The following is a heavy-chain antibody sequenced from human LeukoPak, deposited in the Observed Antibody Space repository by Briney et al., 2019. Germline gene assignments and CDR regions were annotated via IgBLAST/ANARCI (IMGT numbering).Heavy chain of an antibody. J-gene: IGHJ4*02. CDR1: GYTFTSYG. D-gene: IGHD6-19*01. V-gene: IGHV1-18*01. CDR2: ISAYNGNT. CDR3: ARDSPIAVAGEPFDY. Sequence: VSVKVSCKASGYTFTSYGISWVRQPPGRGLERMGWISAYNGNTNYAQKLQGRVTMTTDTSTSTAYMELRSLRSDDTAVYYCARDSPIAVAGEPFDYWGQGTLVTVSS.